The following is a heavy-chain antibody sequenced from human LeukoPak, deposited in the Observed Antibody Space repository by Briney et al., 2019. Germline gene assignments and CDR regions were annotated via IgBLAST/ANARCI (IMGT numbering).Heavy chain of an antibody. J-gene: IGHJ4*02. D-gene: IGHD3-9*01. Sequence: PSETLSLTFTVSGGSISSYYWSWIRQPPGKGLEWIGYIYYSGSTNYNPSLKSRVTMSVDTSKNQFSLKLSSVTAADTAVYYCARDMGYDILTGCFDYWGQGTLVTVSS. CDR1: GGSISSYY. V-gene: IGHV4-59*12. CDR2: IYYSGST. CDR3: ARDMGYDILTGCFDY.